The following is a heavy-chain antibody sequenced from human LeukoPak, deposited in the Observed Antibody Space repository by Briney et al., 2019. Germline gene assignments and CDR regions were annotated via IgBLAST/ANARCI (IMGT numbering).Heavy chain of an antibody. CDR1: GFTFSSYS. J-gene: IGHJ4*02. D-gene: IGHD5-18*01. CDR3: AKVIDSYASLDY. CDR2: ISGSGGST. Sequence: GGSLRLSCAASGFTFSSYSMNWVRQAPGKGLEWVSAISGSGGSTYYADSVKGRFTISRDNSKNTLYLQMNSLRAEDTAVYYCAKVIDSYASLDYWGQGTLVTVSS. V-gene: IGHV3-23*01.